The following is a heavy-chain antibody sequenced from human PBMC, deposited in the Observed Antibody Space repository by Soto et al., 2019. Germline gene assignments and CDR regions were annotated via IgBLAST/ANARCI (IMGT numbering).Heavy chain of an antibody. CDR1: GFIFSDYA. CDR2: ISYDGDST. CDR3: ARVWIERCTNDAFDI. J-gene: IGHJ3*02. V-gene: IGHV3-30*03. Sequence: QVQLVQSGGGVVQPGRSLRLSCVASGFIFSDYAMHWVRQAPGKGLEWVAAISYDGDSTYYGDSVKGRFTISRDHSKNTLILQMNSLRAEDTAVYFCARVWIERCTNDAFDIWGRGTMVTVSS. D-gene: IGHD1-1*01.